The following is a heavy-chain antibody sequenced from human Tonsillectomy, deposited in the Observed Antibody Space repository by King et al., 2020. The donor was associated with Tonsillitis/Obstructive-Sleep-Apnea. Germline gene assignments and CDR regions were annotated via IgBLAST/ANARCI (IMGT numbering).Heavy chain of an antibody. J-gene: IGHJ6*03. D-gene: IGHD2-2*01. CDR2: IYSGGST. Sequence: VQLVESGGGLIQPGGSLRLSCAASGFTVSSNYMSWVRQAPGKGLEWVSVIYSGGSTYYADSVKGRLTICRDNSKNTLYLQMNSLRAEDTAVYYCASSQRPDYYYYMDVWGKGTTVTVSS. CDR3: ASSQRPDYYYYMDV. CDR1: GFTVSSNY. V-gene: IGHV3-53*01.